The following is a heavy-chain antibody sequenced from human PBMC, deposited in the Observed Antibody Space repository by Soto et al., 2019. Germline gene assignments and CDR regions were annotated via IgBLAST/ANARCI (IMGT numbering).Heavy chain of an antibody. CDR3: ARDSQYSTSWQRFDS. CDR1: GYTFTNYA. CDR2: VNTYNGNP. Sequence: QVQLVHSGVEVKKPGASVKVSCKASGYTFTNYAISWVRQAPGRGLEWMGWVNTYNGNPNYAQIFQGRITMTTNTSTGTAYMELRSLKSDDSAVYYCARDSQYSTSWQRFDSWGQGTLVTVSS. V-gene: IGHV1-18*01. J-gene: IGHJ4*02. D-gene: IGHD6-13*01.